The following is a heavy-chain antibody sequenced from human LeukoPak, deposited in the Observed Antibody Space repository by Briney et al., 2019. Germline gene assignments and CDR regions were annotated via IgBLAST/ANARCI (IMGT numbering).Heavy chain of an antibody. CDR2: IYISGST. CDR3: AREHYYYCGMDV. Sequence: SETLSLTCTVSGGSISSYYWSWIRQPAGKGLEWIGLIYISGSTNYNPSLKSRVTISVDTSKNQFSLKLSSVTAADTAVYYCAREHYYYCGMDVWGQGTTVTVSS. CDR1: GGSISSYY. V-gene: IGHV4-4*07. J-gene: IGHJ6*02.